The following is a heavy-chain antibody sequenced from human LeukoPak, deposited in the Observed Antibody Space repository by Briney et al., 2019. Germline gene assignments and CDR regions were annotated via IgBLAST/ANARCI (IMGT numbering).Heavy chain of an antibody. CDR1: GFTVSSNY. J-gene: IGHJ4*02. CDR3: ARAQWLGYFDY. CDR2: IYSGGST. Sequence: GGSLRLSYAASGFTVSSNYMSWVRQAPGKGLEWVSVIYSGGSTYYADSVKGRFTISRDNSKNTLYLQMNSLRAEDTAVYYCARAQWLGYFDYWGQGTLVTVSS. V-gene: IGHV3-53*01. D-gene: IGHD6-19*01.